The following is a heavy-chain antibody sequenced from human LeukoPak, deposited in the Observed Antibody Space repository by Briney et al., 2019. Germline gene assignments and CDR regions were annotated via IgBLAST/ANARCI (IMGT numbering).Heavy chain of an antibody. Sequence: GSLRLSCAASGFTFSSYWMHWVRQAPGKGLVWVSRINSDGSSTSYADSVKGRFTISRDNSKNTLYLQMNSLRAEDTAVYYCARQSNYDNSDAYDGELDYWGQGTLVTVSS. CDR3: ARQSNYDNSDAYDGELDY. CDR1: GFTFSSYW. V-gene: IGHV3-74*01. D-gene: IGHD3-22*01. CDR2: INSDGSST. J-gene: IGHJ4*02.